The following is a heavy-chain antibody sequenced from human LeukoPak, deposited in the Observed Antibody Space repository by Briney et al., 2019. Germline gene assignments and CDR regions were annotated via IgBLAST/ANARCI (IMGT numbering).Heavy chain of an antibody. CDR2: ISAYNGNT. CDR1: GYTFTSYG. D-gene: IGHD3-10*01. V-gene: IGHV1-18*01. Sequence: ASVKVSCKASGYTFTSYGISWVRQAPGQGLEWMGWISAYNGNTNYAQKLQGRVTMTTDTSTSTAYMELSSLRSEDTAVYYCAIRYYGSEFDYWGQGTLVTVSS. CDR3: AIRYYGSEFDY. J-gene: IGHJ4*02.